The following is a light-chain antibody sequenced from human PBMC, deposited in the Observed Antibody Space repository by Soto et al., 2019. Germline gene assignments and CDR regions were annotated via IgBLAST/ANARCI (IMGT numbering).Light chain of an antibody. CDR2: SAS. V-gene: IGKV3-15*01. CDR3: QPYNNWPLT. CDR1: ERVSTN. Sequence: EIVMTQSPATLSVSPGERATLSCRASERVSTNLAWYQQTPGQAPRLLIYSASRRPTDIPVRFSGSGSGAEFTLTINSLQSEDFAVYYCQPYNNWPLTFGGGTKVDIK. J-gene: IGKJ4*01.